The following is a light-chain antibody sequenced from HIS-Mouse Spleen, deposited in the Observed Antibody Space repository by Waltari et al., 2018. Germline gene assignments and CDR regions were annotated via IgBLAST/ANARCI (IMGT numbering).Light chain of an antibody. CDR1: SSDVGGYNY. CDR3: SSYTSSSTGV. CDR2: DVR. Sequence: QSALTQPASVSGSPGQSITISCTGTSSDVGGYNYVSWYQHHPGTAPKLMIDDVRNRPSGFSNRIAGSKSGNTASLTIPGLQAEDEADYYCSSYTSSSTGVFGGGTKLTVL. J-gene: IGLJ2*01. V-gene: IGLV2-14*03.